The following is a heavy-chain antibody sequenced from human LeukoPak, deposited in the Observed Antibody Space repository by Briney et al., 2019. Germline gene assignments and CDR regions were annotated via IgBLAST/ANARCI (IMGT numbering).Heavy chain of an antibody. Sequence: SQTLSLTCAISGDSVSSNSAAWNWIRQSPSRGLEWLGRTYYRSKWYNDYAVSVKSRITINPDTSKNQFSLQLNSVTPEDTAVYYCARAKSLSYGSSSPFDYWGQGTLVTVSS. V-gene: IGHV6-1*01. CDR2: TYYRSKWYN. CDR1: GDSVSSNSAA. CDR3: ARAKSLSYGSSSPFDY. J-gene: IGHJ4*02. D-gene: IGHD6-6*01.